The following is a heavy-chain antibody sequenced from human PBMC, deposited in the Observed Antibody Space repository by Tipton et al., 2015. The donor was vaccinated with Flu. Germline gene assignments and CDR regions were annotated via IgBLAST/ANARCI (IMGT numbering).Heavy chain of an antibody. D-gene: IGHD4-17*01. V-gene: IGHV3-23*01. CDR2: ISGSSIYT. Sequence: SGFTFSNYVMTWVRQAPGKGLEWVSGISGSSIYTYYADSVKGRFTISRDNSRNTMYLQMNSLRAEDTAVYYCASNGPYGEGYFDSWGQGALVTVSP. J-gene: IGHJ5*01. CDR1: GFTFSNYV. CDR3: ASNGPYGEGYFDS.